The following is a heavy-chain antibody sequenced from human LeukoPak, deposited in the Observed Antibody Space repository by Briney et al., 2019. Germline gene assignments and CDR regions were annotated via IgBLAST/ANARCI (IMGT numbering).Heavy chain of an antibody. D-gene: IGHD1-1*01. V-gene: IGHV4-39*07. Sequence: SETLSLTCTVSSGSISISSDFLSWIRQPPGKGLEWIGEINHSGSTNYNPSLKSRVTISVDTSKNQFSLKLSSVTAADTAVYYCARGGRNGNYMDVWGKGTTVTVSS. CDR1: SGSISISSDF. CDR2: INHSGST. CDR3: ARGGRNGNYMDV. J-gene: IGHJ6*03.